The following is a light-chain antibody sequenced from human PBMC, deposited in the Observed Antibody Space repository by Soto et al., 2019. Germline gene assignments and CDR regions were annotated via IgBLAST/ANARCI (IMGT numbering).Light chain of an antibody. CDR2: AAS. Sequence: DIQMTQSPSTLSASVVDRVTIICRASQSVSSWLAWYQQKPVKAPKLLIYAASSLQSGVPSRFSGSGSGTDFTLTISSLQPDDFATYYCQQYNSYSFGQGTKVDIK. CDR3: QQYNSYS. V-gene: IGKV1-5*02. J-gene: IGKJ1*01. CDR1: QSVSSW.